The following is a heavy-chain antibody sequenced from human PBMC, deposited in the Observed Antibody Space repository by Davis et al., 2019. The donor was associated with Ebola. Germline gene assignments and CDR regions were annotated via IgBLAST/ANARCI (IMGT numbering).Heavy chain of an antibody. D-gene: IGHD4-17*01. CDR3: ARGSTVTGIWYFDL. J-gene: IGHJ2*01. V-gene: IGHV3-74*03. CDR2: VKSDGSST. Sequence: HTGGSLRLSCAASGFTFSSYWIHWVRQVPGKGLVWVSYVKSDGSSTKYADSVKGRFTISRDNAKNTVYLQMNSLGTEDTAMYYCARGSTVTGIWYFDLWGRGNLVTVSS. CDR1: GFTFSSYW.